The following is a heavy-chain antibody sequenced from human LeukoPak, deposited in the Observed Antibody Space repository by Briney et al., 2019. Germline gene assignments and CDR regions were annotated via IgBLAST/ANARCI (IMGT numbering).Heavy chain of an antibody. CDR1: GYTFTGYY. J-gene: IGHJ4*02. D-gene: IGHD3-3*01. CDR2: INPNSGGT. Sequence: GASVKVSCKASGYTFTGYYMHWVRQAPGQGLEWMGWINPNSGGTNYAQKFQGRVTMTRDTSISTAYMELSRLRSDDTAVYYCARMVVTFFSPEYYFDYWGQGTLVTVSS. V-gene: IGHV1-2*02. CDR3: ARMVVTFFSPEYYFDY.